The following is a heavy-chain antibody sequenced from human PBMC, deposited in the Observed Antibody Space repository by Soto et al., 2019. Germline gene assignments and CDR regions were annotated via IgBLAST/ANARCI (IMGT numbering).Heavy chain of an antibody. J-gene: IGHJ5*02. V-gene: IGHV3-7*04. CDR3: TRDLNHDCGP. CDR1: GFTFSDYW. D-gene: IGHD2-21*01. CDR2: MNPDGSEQ. Sequence: EVHLVESGGDLVQPGGSLRLSCAASGFTFSDYWMTWVRQTPGKGLDGVAIMNPDGSEQYSLDSVKGRFTISRDNAKNSLYLQMNNLRGEDTAVYYCTRDLNHDCGPWGQGTQVIVSS.